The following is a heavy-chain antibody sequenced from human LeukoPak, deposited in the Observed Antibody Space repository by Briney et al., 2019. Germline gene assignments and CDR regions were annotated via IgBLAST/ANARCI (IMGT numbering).Heavy chain of an antibody. CDR1: GFTFSSDG. V-gene: IGHV3-48*03. CDR2: ISSAGTTK. Sequence: GGSLRLSCAASGFTFSSDGMNWVRQAPGEGLELISYISSAGTTKIYADSVKGRFTISRDNAKNSLYLQMNSLRAEDTAVYYCARDYWFDPWGHGTLVTVSS. CDR3: ARDYWFDP. J-gene: IGHJ5*02.